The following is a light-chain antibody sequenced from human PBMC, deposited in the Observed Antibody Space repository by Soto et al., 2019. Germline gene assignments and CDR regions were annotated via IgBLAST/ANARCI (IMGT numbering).Light chain of an antibody. J-gene: IGLJ1*01. V-gene: IGLV1-44*01. CDR3: LSHRGGDSHV. CDR2: ENN. Sequence: QSVLTQAPSASGTPGQRFTISCSGSSSNIAFNPVNWYQHLPGTAPKVLVYENNRRPSGVPDRFSGSKTGNTASLTIPRLQAEDEADYYCLSHRGGDSHVFGTGTKVTVL. CDR1: SSNIAFNP.